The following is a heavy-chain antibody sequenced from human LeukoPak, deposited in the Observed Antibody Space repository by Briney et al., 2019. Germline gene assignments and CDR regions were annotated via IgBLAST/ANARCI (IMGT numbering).Heavy chain of an antibody. J-gene: IGHJ5*02. CDR3: ARDTTMIVTGNWFDP. Sequence: GGSLRLSCAASGFSFSRYGMHWVRQAPGKGLEWVAVISYDGSNKYYADSVKGRFTVSRDNSKNTLYLQMNSLRAEDTAVYYCARDTTMIVTGNWFDPWGQGTLVTVSS. CDR1: GFSFSRYG. CDR2: ISYDGSNK. D-gene: IGHD3-22*01. V-gene: IGHV3-30*03.